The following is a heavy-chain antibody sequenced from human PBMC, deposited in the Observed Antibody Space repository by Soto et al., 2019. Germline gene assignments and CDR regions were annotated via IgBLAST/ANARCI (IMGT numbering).Heavy chain of an antibody. CDR1: GGSVNGYY. Sequence: QVHLQQWGAGLLKPSETLSLTCAVYGGSVNGYYWNWIRQPPGKGLEWIGEINHTDGTHYNPSLKSRVTMSVDTSKNQFSLRLSSVTAADTAIYYCATRITVFGLLIPPFDPWGQGTQVTVSS. D-gene: IGHD3-3*01. V-gene: IGHV4-34*02. J-gene: IGHJ5*02. CDR2: INHTDGT. CDR3: ATRITVFGLLIPPFDP.